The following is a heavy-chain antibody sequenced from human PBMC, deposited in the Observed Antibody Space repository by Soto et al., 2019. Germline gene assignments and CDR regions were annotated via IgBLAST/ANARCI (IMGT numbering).Heavy chain of an antibody. Sequence: QVQLQESGPGLVKPSETLSLTCSVSNGSISGFYWTWIRQPPGKILEWIGYIQYSGRTDYNPSLPSRATMSVDTSKNQRSLNRKSITAADTAVYCCVRVGVGIGNHLVSWGRGPLDTVSS. CDR1: NGSISGFY. CDR3: VRVGVGIGNHLVS. D-gene: IGHD1-26*01. J-gene: IGHJ4*02. CDR2: IQYSGRT. V-gene: IGHV4-59*12.